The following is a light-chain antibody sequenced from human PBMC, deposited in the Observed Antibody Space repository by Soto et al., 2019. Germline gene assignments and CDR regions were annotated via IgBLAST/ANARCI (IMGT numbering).Light chain of an antibody. V-gene: IGLV1-40*01. J-gene: IGLJ3*02. CDR2: GNS. Sequence: QSVLTQPPSVSGAPGQRVTISCTGSSSNIGAGYDVLWYQQLPGTAPKLLIYGNSNRPSGVPDRFSGSKSDTSASLAITGLQAEDEADYYCQSYDSSLSRVFGGGTKLTVL. CDR3: QSYDSSLSRV. CDR1: SSNIGAGYD.